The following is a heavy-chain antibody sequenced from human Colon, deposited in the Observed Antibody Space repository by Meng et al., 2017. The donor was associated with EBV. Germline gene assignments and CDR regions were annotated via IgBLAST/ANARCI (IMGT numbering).Heavy chain of an antibody. D-gene: IGHD5-24*01. CDR3: ARGNAYNAPSFDY. Sequence: QAYLQDSGTGLWDLSGTRPLTCAVPGASIRSNNWWSWGRQPPGKVLEWIGEIYHGGNTNYNPSLKSRVTISVDRSNDQFSLSLSSVTAADTAVYYCARGNAYNAPSFDYWGQGTLVTVSS. CDR1: GASIRSNNW. CDR2: IYHGGNT. J-gene: IGHJ4*02. V-gene: IGHV4-4*02.